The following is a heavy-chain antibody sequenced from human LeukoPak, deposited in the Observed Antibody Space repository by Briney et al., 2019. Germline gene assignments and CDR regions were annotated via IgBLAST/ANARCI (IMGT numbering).Heavy chain of an antibody. Sequence: HPGGSLRLSCAASGFTFSSYWMSWVRQAPGKGLEWVANIKQDGSEKYYVDSVKGRFTISRDNAKNSLYLQMNSLRAEDTAVYYCARNRPYYDSSGYQNWGQGTLVTVSS. CDR3: ARNRPYYDSSGYQN. CDR2: IKQDGSEK. D-gene: IGHD3-22*01. J-gene: IGHJ4*02. CDR1: GFTFSSYW. V-gene: IGHV3-7*01.